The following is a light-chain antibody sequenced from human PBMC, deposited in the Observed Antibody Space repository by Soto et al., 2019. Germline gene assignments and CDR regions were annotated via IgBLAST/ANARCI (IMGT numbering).Light chain of an antibody. Sequence: QSALTQPASVSGSPGQSITISCTGTSSDVGGYDYVSWYQLHPGKAPKLMVLEVSNRPSGVSYRFSGSKSGNTASLPISGLQAEDEADYFCSSYSIRTAYLFGTGTKVTGL. V-gene: IGLV2-14*01. CDR3: SSYSIRTAYL. J-gene: IGLJ1*01. CDR1: SSDVGGYDY. CDR2: EVS.